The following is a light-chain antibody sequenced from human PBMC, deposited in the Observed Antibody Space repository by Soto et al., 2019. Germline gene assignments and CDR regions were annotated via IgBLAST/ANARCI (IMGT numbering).Light chain of an antibody. CDR2: DVS. CDR1: QTVGTH. CDR3: QEYNNWPPIA. J-gene: IGKJ5*01. V-gene: IGKV3-15*01. Sequence: VILTKSPATLSASQGESAALSCRASQTVGTHLAWYQQKPGLAPRLLIYDVSTRAPGVPGRFSGSGSETEFTLTISSLQSDDFAVYYCQEYNNWPPIAFGQGTRLEI.